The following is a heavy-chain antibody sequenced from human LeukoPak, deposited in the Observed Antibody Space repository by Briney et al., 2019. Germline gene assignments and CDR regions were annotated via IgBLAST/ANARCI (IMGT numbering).Heavy chain of an antibody. D-gene: IGHD5-24*01. CDR1: GGTFSSYA. J-gene: IGHJ5*02. CDR2: IIPILGIA. V-gene: IGHV1-69*04. Sequence: PVKVSCEASGGTFSSYAISWVRQGPGLGLEWMGRIIPILGIANYAQKFQGRVTITADKSTSTAYMELSSLRSEDTAVYYCARGRDGYNYLVDPWGQGTLVTVSS. CDR3: ARGRDGYNYLVDP.